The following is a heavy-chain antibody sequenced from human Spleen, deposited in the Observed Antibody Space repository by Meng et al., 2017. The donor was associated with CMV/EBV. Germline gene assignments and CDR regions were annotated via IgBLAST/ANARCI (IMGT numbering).Heavy chain of an antibody. Sequence: ASVKVSCKASGYTFTAYYTLWVRQVPGQGLEWMGWINPNGGSTHYAQKFQGRVTITADTSINTAFMELTRLTSDDTAVYYCTRHGDYLDVWGQGTAVTVSS. CDR2: INPNGGST. D-gene: IGHD4-17*01. CDR1: GYTFTAYY. J-gene: IGHJ6*02. V-gene: IGHV1-2*02. CDR3: TRHGDYLDV.